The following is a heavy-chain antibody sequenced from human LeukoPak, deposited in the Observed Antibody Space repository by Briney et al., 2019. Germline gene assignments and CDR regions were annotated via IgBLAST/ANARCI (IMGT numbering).Heavy chain of an antibody. V-gene: IGHV4-39*07. Sequence: SETLSLTCTVSGGSISSSNHYWGWIRQPPGKGLEWMGSMYYSGGTYSNPSLKSRVSMSVDTSKNQFSLKLSSVTAADTAVYYCARGRTPEAVFDYWGQGTLVTVSS. CDR2: MYYSGGT. CDR3: ARGRTPEAVFDY. J-gene: IGHJ4*02. CDR1: GGSISSSNHY. D-gene: IGHD6-19*01.